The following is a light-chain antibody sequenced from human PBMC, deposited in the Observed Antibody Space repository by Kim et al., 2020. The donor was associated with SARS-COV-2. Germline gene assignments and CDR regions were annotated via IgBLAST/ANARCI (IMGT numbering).Light chain of an antibody. CDR3: SSYTRSSSFG. Sequence: GHPLTSSCTGARGAIAANNFVTWYKRHPGKAPKLMIYDVRKRPSGVSDRFSASKSGNTASLTISGLQAEDEAYYSCSSYTRSSSFGFGGGTQLTVL. CDR2: DVR. J-gene: IGLJ3*02. CDR1: RGAIAANNF. V-gene: IGLV2-14*04.